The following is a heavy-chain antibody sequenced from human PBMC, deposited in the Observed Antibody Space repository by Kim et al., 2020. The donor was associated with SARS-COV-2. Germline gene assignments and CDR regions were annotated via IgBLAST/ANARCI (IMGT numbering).Heavy chain of an antibody. J-gene: IGHJ3*02. Sequence: GGSLRLSCAASGFTFSSYSMNWVRQAPGKGLEWVSSISSSSSYIYYADSVKGRFTISRDNAKNSLYLQMNSLRAEDMAVYYCARGSKYYYDSTSNEAFDIWGQGTMVTVSS. CDR2: ISSSSSYI. D-gene: IGHD3-22*01. CDR3: ARGSKYYYDSTSNEAFDI. CDR1: GFTFSSYS. V-gene: IGHV3-21*01.